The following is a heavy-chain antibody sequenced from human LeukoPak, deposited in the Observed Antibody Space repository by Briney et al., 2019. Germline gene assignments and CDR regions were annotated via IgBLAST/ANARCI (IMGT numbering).Heavy chain of an antibody. CDR1: GGPISSYY. CDR2: IYYSGST. Sequence: SETLSLTCTVSGGPISSYYWSWIRQPPGKGLEWIGYIYYSGSTNYNPSLKSRVTISVDTSKNQFSLKLSSVTAADTAVYYCARGASYGDYKLWGQGTLVTVSS. D-gene: IGHD4-17*01. V-gene: IGHV4-59*01. CDR3: ARGASYGDYKL. J-gene: IGHJ4*02.